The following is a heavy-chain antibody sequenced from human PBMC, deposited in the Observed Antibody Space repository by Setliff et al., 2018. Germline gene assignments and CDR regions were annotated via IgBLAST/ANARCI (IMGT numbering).Heavy chain of an antibody. J-gene: IGHJ4*02. Sequence: PSETLSLTCTVSGGSVNSGYYNWNWLRQPAGRGLEWIGHINRRGSTNFSPSLKSRVTISLDTSKNQFSLNLTSVTAADTAVYYCARTGTYRYFDSWGQGTLVTVSS. CDR2: INRRGST. V-gene: IGHV4-61*09. CDR1: GGSVNSGYYN. CDR3: ARTGTYRYFDS. D-gene: IGHD1-1*01.